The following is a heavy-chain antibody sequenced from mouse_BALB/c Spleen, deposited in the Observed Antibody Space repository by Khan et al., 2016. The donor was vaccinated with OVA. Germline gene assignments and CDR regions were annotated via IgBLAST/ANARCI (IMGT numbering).Heavy chain of an antibody. D-gene: IGHD4-1*01. CDR1: GYTFSSYW. CDR2: ILPGSGSI. J-gene: IGHJ3*01. Sequence: QVQLKESGAELMKPGASVKISCKATGYTFSSYWIEWVKQRPGHGLEWIGEILPGSGSINYNEKFKGKATFTADTSSNTAYMQISSLTSEDSAVYYCARRTGSAFAYWGQGTRVTVAA. CDR3: ARRTGSAFAY. V-gene: IGHV1-9*01.